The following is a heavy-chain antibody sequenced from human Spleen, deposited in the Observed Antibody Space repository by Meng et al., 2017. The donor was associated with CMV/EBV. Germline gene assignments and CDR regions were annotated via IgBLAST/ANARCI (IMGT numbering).Heavy chain of an antibody. CDR3: ARDAGSFGVEYTSHWGFYYPYGMDV. V-gene: IGHV1-2*02. D-gene: IGHD3-3*01. J-gene: IGHJ6*02. Sequence: ASVKVSCKASGYTFTGYYMHWVRQAPGQGLGWMGWINPNNGDTNYAQKFQGRVTMTRDTSISTAYMELSRLRSDDTAVYYCARDAGSFGVEYTSHWGFYYPYGMDVWGQGTTVTVSS. CDR1: GYTFTGYY. CDR2: INPNNGDT.